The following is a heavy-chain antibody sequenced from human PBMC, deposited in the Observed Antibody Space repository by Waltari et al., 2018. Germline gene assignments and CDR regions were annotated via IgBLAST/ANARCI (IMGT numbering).Heavy chain of an antibody. J-gene: IGHJ4*02. V-gene: IGHV1-69*08. Sequence: QVQLVQSGAEVTKPGSSVKVSCTAPGDTFSRYAISWVRQAPGQGLEWMGTSVPSFGTANYARKFQGRVTLTADKSTSTAYMELNSLTFEDTAIYFCARDTWGSNHYFEFWGQGTLVTVSS. CDR2: SVPSFGTA. CDR3: ARDTWGSNHYFEF. D-gene: IGHD3-16*01. CDR1: GDTFSRYA.